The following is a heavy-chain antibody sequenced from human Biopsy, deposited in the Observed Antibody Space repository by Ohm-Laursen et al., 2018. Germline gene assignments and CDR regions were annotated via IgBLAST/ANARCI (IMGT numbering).Heavy chain of an antibody. CDR3: ARGSNDFGGLYFPR. D-gene: IGHD4-23*01. V-gene: IGHV4-59*11. CDR1: GGSFTGHY. CDR2: ISYTGYT. J-gene: IGHJ4*02. Sequence: SETLSLACTVSGGSFTGHYWSWLRQPPGKGLEWIGHISYTGYTSYNAFLKSRVTISVDTSRNHFSLRLSSLTAADTAVYYGARGSNDFGGLYFPRWGQGTLLTVSS.